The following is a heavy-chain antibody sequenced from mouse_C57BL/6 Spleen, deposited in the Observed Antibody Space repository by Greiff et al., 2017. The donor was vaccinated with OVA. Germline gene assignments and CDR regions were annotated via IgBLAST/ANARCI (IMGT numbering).Heavy chain of an antibody. CDR2: IWSGGST. V-gene: IGHV2-2*01. D-gene: IGHD2-4*01. CDR1: GFSLTSYG. Sequence: VKLVESGPGLVQPSQSLSITCTVSGFSLTSYGVHWVRQSPGKGLEWLGVIWSGGSTDYNAAFISRLSISKDNSKSQVFFKMNSLQADDTAIYYCARKGGDYDDAMDYWGQGTSVTVSS. CDR3: ARKGGDYDDAMDY. J-gene: IGHJ4*01.